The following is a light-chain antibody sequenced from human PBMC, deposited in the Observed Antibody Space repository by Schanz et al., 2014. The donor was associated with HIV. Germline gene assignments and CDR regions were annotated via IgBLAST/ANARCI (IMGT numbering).Light chain of an antibody. V-gene: IGKV3-20*01. J-gene: IGKJ2*01. CDR3: QQYDSSPYT. Sequence: EIVLTQSPGSLSLSPGGRATLSCGASQRLSSSYLAWYQQKRDQPPRLVIYATSTRAAGIPDRFSGTGSGTDFTLTISRLEPEDFAVYYCQQYDSSPYTFGRGTKLEI. CDR1: QRLSSSY. CDR2: ATS.